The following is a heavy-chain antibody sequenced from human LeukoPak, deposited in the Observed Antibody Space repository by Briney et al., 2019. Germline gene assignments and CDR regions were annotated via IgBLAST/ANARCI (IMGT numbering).Heavy chain of an antibody. J-gene: IGHJ4*02. V-gene: IGHV3-23*01. CDR3: AKDRHDSSGYYQYYFDY. CDR2: ISGSGGST. D-gene: IGHD3-22*01. Sequence: GGSLRLSCAASGFTFSSYAMSWVRQAPGKGLEWVSAISGSGGSTYYADSVKGRFTISRDNSKNTLYLQMNSLRAEDTAVYYCAKDRHDSSGYYQYYFDYWGQGTLVTVSS. CDR1: GFTFSSYA.